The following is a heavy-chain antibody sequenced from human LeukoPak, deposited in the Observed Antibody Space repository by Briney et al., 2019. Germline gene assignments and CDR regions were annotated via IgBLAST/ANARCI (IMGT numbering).Heavy chain of an antibody. Sequence: GGSLRLSCAASGLTFSGYSMSWVRQAPGKGLEWVSAITGSGSATDYADSVKGRFTISRDNSENTPYLQMNSLRAEDTAVYYCAKRRYHSSGYFDYWGQGTLVTVSS. CDR1: GLTFSGYS. D-gene: IGHD3-22*01. CDR2: ITGSGSAT. CDR3: AKRRYHSSGYFDY. J-gene: IGHJ4*02. V-gene: IGHV3-23*01.